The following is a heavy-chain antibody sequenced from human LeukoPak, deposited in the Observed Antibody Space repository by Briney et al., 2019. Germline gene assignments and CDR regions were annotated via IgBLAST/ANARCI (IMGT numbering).Heavy chain of an antibody. J-gene: IGHJ6*03. D-gene: IGHD2-2*02. CDR3: ARRGVVPAAISHYYYMDV. CDR2: INHSGST. Sequence: SETLSLTCAVYGGSFSGYYWSWIRQPPGKGLEWIGEINHSGSTNYNPSLKSRVTISVDTSKNQFSLKLSSVTAADTAVYYCARRGVVPAAISHYYYMDVWGKGTTVTVSS. V-gene: IGHV4-34*01. CDR1: GGSFSGYY.